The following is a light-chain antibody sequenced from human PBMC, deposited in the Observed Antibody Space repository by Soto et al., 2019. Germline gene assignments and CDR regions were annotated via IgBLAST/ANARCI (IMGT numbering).Light chain of an antibody. CDR1: QDINWY. CDR3: QQSYSSPPT. CDR2: AAS. J-gene: IGKJ1*01. V-gene: IGKV1-39*01. Sequence: IRMTQSPSSLSASTGDRVTITCRASQDINWYLNWYQQKPGKAPNLLIYAASSLQSGVPSRFSGSRSGPDFTLTSSSLQPEDFATYYCQQSYSSPPTFGQGTKVDIK.